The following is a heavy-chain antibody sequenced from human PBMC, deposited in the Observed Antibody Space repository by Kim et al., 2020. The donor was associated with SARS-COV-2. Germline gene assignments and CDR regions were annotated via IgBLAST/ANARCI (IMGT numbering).Heavy chain of an antibody. J-gene: IGHJ4*02. Sequence: GGSLRLSCAASGFTFSSYGMHWVRQAPGKGLEWVAVISYDGSNKYYADSVKGRFTISRDNSKNTLYLQMNSLRAEDTAVYYCANSNYYDSSGLDYWGQGTLVTVSS. CDR3: ANSNYYDSSGLDY. V-gene: IGHV3-30*18. D-gene: IGHD3-22*01. CDR2: ISYDGSNK. CDR1: GFTFSSYG.